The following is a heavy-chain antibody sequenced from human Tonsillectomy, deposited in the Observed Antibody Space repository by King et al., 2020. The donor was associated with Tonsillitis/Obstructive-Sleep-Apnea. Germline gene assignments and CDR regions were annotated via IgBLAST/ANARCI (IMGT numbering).Heavy chain of an antibody. Sequence: VQLVESGSELKKPGASVRVSCTASGYIFNSYPMNWVRQAPGQGLEWMGWISTNTGNPTYAQGFTGRFVFSLDTSVSTAYLQISSLKAEDTAVYYCARERGIQGMGRFDPWGQGTLVTVSS. D-gene: IGHD3-10*01. CDR2: ISTNTGNP. J-gene: IGHJ5*02. CDR1: GYIFNSYP. V-gene: IGHV7-4-1*02. CDR3: ARERGIQGMGRFDP.